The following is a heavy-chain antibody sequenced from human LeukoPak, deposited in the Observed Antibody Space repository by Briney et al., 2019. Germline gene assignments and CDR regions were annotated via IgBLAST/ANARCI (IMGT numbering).Heavy chain of an antibody. CDR1: GFTVSSNY. V-gene: IGHV3-21*01. Sequence: PGRSLRLSCAASGFTVSSNYMSWVRQAPGKGLEWVSSISSSSSYIYYADSVKGRFTISRDNAKNSLYLQMNSLRAEDTAVYYCARHYDFWSGYWYYYYMDVWGKGTTVTVSS. CDR2: ISSSSSYI. D-gene: IGHD3-3*01. CDR3: ARHYDFWSGYWYYYYMDV. J-gene: IGHJ6*03.